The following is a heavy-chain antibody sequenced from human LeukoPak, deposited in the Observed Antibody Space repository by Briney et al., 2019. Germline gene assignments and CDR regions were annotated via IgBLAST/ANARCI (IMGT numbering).Heavy chain of an antibody. CDR3: ARARSRGSYYDSSGSAFDY. D-gene: IGHD3-22*01. V-gene: IGHV1-24*01. CDR2: FDPEDGET. J-gene: IGHJ4*02. CDR1: GYTLTELS. Sequence: ASVKVSCKVSGYTLTELSMHWVRQAPGKGLEWMGGFDPEDGETIYAQKFQGRVTMTEDTSTDTAYMELSSLRSDDTAVYYCARARSRGSYYDSSGSAFDYWGQGTLVTVSS.